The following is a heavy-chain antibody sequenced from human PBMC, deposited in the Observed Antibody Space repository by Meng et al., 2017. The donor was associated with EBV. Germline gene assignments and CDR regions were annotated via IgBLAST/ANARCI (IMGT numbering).Heavy chain of an antibody. J-gene: IGHJ4*02. CDR1: RYPVIGMY. CDR3: ARVGIAVAGTGDY. CDR2: SNLDSGGT. V-gene: IGHV1-2*02. Sequence: VQAAGGVKKGGCEVTVVREAARYPVIGMYLHWVRQDPGQGREWMGGSNLDSGGTNHAQKFQGRVTMTRDPYISTAYMQLSRLGTDDTAVYYYARVGIAVAGTGDYWGQGTLVTVSS. D-gene: IGHD6-19*01.